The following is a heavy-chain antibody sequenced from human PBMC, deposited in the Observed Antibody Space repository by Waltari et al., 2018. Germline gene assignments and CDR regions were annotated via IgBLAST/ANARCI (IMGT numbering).Heavy chain of an antibody. V-gene: IGHV4-59*01. Sequence: QVRLQESGPGLVKPSETLSLSCTVSGGSIGKDYWSWIRQPPGKGLEWIGFVYHDGSTNYNPSLKSRVTISVDTSKNQFSLKLKSVTAADTAVYYCARGGASSKYFDYWGQGTLVTVSS. D-gene: IGHD6-6*01. CDR2: VYHDGST. J-gene: IGHJ4*02. CDR3: ARGGASSKYFDY. CDR1: GGSIGKDY.